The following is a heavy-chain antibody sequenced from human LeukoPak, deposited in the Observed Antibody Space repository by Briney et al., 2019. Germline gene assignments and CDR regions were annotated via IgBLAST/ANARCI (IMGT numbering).Heavy chain of an antibody. V-gene: IGHV3-11*01. D-gene: IGHD3-10*01. Sequence: GGSLRLSCAASRFTFSDYYMTWIRQAPGKGLECISYIGNNGRTIYYADSVKGRFTISRDNAQKSLYLQMNSLRAEDTAVYYCAKGSPIFYYYYMDVWGKGTTVTVSS. CDR3: AKGSPIFYYYYMDV. J-gene: IGHJ6*03. CDR1: RFTFSDYY. CDR2: IGNNGRTI.